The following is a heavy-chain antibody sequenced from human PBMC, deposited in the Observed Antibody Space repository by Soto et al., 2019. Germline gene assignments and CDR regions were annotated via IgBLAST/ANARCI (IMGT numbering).Heavy chain of an antibody. Sequence: PSETLSLTCPVSGGSISSYDWSWIRQPPGKGLEWIGYIYYSGSTNYNPSLKSRVTISVDTSKNQFSLKLSSVTAADTAVYYCARYYGGYSDYWGQGTLVTVSS. D-gene: IGHD3-10*01. V-gene: IGHV4-59*08. CDR3: ARYYGGYSDY. J-gene: IGHJ4*02. CDR2: IYYSGST. CDR1: GGSISSYD.